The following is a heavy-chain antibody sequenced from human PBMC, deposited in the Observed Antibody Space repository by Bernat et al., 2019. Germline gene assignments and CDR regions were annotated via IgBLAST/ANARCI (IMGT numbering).Heavy chain of an antibody. J-gene: IGHJ4*02. V-gene: IGHV3-11*05. CDR3: GREILGNGHYGG. Sequence: QVRLVESGGGLVEPGGSLRLSCAALEFTFSGFYMSWIRQAPGRGLVWVSYIDPNGDGTDYADSVRDRFTISRDNAKNSLYLQMNNLRAEDTALYYCGREILGNGHYGGWGQGTLVTVSS. CDR1: EFTFSGFY. CDR2: IDPNGDGT. D-gene: IGHD3-16*01.